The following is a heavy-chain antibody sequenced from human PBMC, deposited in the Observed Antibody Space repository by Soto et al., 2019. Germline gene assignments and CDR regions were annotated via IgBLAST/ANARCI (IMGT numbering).Heavy chain of an antibody. J-gene: IGHJ5*02. CDR2: IYTSGST. CDR3: ARIFWSGYYNWFDP. CDR1: GGSISSYY. V-gene: IGHV4-4*07. Sequence: QVQLQESGPGLVKPSETLSLTCTASGGSISSYYWSWIRQPAGKGLEWIGRIYTSGSTNYNPSLKSRVTMSVDTSKNQFSLKLSSVTAADTAVYYCARIFWSGYYNWFDPWGQGTLVTVSS. D-gene: IGHD3-3*01.